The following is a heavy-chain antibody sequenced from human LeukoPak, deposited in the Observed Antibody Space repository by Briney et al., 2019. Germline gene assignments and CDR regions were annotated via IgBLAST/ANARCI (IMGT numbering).Heavy chain of an antibody. J-gene: IGHJ4*02. Sequence: GGSLRLSCAASGFTFSSYAMSWVRQAPGKGLEWVSAISGSGGSTYYADSVKGRFTISRDNSKNTLYLQMSSLRAEDTAVYYCATDDMPRYCSGGSCYSGGPLIFDYWGQGTLVTVSS. D-gene: IGHD2-15*01. CDR1: GFTFSSYA. CDR3: ATDDMPRYCSGGSCYSGGPLIFDY. CDR2: ISGSGGST. V-gene: IGHV3-23*01.